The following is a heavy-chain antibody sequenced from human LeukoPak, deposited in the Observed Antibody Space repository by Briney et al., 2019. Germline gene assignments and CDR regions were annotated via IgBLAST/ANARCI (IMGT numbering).Heavy chain of an antibody. J-gene: IGHJ4*02. Sequence: PSETLSLTCTVSGGSISSSSYYWGWIRQPPGKGLEWIGSIYYSGSTYYNPSLKSRVTISVDTSKNQFSLKLSSVTAADTAVYYCARPHSSSWYEFDYWGQGTLVTVSS. D-gene: IGHD6-13*01. CDR3: ARPHSSSWYEFDY. V-gene: IGHV4-39*01. CDR1: GGSISSSSYY. CDR2: IYYSGST.